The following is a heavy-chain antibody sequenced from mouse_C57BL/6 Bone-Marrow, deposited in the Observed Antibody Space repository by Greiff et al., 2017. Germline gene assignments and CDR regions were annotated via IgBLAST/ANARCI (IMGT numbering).Heavy chain of an antibody. V-gene: IGHV1-62-2*01. CDR3: ARHEVHYYYGSPWFAY. J-gene: IGHJ3*01. CDR2: FYPGSGSI. Sequence: VQLQQSGAELVKPGASVKLSCKASGYTFTEYTIHWVKQRPGQGLEWIGWFYPGSGSIKYNEKFKDKATLTADKSSSTGYMELSRLTSEDSAVYFRARHEVHYYYGSPWFAYWGQGTLVTVSA. CDR1: GYTFTEYT. D-gene: IGHD1-1*01.